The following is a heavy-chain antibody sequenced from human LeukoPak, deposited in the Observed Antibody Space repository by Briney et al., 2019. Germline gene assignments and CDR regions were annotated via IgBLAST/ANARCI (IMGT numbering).Heavy chain of an antibody. Sequence: SETLPLTRAVYGGSFSGYYWSWIRQPPGKGLEWIGEINHSGSTNYNPSLKSRVTISVDTSKNQFSLKLSSVTAADTAVYYCARKTGEIVVADYWGQGTLVTVSS. J-gene: IGHJ4*02. CDR3: ARKTGEIVVADY. D-gene: IGHD3-22*01. V-gene: IGHV4-34*01. CDR1: GGSFSGYY. CDR2: INHSGST.